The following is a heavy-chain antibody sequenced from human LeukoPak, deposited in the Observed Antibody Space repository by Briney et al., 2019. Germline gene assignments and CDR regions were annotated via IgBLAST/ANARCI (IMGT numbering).Heavy chain of an antibody. J-gene: IGHJ3*02. CDR1: GFTFSNYV. CDR2: IRQDGTEQ. CDR3: ARGRQNSGSYSDAFDI. D-gene: IGHD1-26*01. V-gene: IGHV3-7*01. Sequence: GGSLRLSCAASGFTFSNYVMSWVRQAPGKGLEWVAYIRQDGTEQDYVDSVKGRFTISRDNAKNSLSLQMNSLRAEDTAVYYCARGRQNSGSYSDAFDIWGQGTVVTVSS.